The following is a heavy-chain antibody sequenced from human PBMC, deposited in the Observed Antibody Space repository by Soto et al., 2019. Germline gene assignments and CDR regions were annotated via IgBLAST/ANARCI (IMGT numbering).Heavy chain of an antibody. CDR2: ISSSSSYI. CDR3: ARDRSFGVVIKPTDAFDI. D-gene: IGHD3-3*01. CDR1: GFTFSSYS. V-gene: IGHV3-21*01. Sequence: EVQLVESGGGLVKPGGSLRLSCAASGFTFSSYSMNWVRQAPGKGLEWVSSISSSSSYIYYADSVKGRFTISRDNAKNSLYLQMNSLRAEDTAVYYCARDRSFGVVIKPTDAFDIWGKGTMVTVSS. J-gene: IGHJ3*02.